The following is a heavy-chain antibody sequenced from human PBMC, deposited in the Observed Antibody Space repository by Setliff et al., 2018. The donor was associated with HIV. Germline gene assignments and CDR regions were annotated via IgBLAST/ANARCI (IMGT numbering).Heavy chain of an antibody. Sequence: SETLSLTCTVSGGSISAYYWNWFRQPAGKGLEWIGRVYIRGSPNSNPSLMSQVTTSIDTSKNQFFLRLSSVTAADTAVYYCAREGRQLWFFDFWGQGALVTVSS. D-gene: IGHD5-18*01. J-gene: IGHJ4*02. CDR2: VYIRGSP. V-gene: IGHV4-4*07. CDR3: AREGRQLWFFDF. CDR1: GGSISAYY.